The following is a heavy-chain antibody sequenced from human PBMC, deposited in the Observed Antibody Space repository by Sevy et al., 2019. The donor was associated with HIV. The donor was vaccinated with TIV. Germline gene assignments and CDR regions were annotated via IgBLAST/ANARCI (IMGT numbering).Heavy chain of an antibody. D-gene: IGHD3-9*01. CDR1: GGTFSSYG. Sequence: ASLKVSCKASGGTFSSYGISWVRQAPGQGLEWMGGIIPILGTVNYAQKFQGRVTITADESTKTAYMELSSLRSEDTAVYYCARGGGNDWYYFDYWGQETLVTVSS. J-gene: IGHJ4*02. CDR3: ARGGGNDWYYFDY. CDR2: IIPILGTV. V-gene: IGHV1-69*13.